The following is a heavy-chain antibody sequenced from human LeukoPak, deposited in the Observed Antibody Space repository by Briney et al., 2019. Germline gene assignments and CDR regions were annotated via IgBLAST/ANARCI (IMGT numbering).Heavy chain of an antibody. CDR2: NYFYSGST. J-gene: IGHJ5*02. CDR1: GASISSYY. CDR3: ARGGSFHYNWFDP. D-gene: IGHD3-10*01. Sequence: SETLSLTCTVSGASISSYYWSWIRQPPGKGLEWISYNYFYSGSTNNNPSLKSRLTISVDTSKNQFSLKLNSVTAADTAVYYCARGGSFHYNWFDPWGQGTLVTVSS. V-gene: IGHV4-59*01.